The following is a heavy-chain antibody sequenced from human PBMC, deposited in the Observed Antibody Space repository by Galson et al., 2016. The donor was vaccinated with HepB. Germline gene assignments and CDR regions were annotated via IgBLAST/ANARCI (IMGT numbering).Heavy chain of an antibody. J-gene: IGHJ4*02. V-gene: IGHV3-7*01. CDR1: GXXFSXXX. CDR2: IKGDGSVK. Sequence: SLRLSCAASGXXFSXXXMTXVRQAPGKGLEWVANIKGDGSVKYHVDSVKGRFTISRDNAKNSLYLQMSSLRAEDTAVYYCVPEPHKTESYSGYWGQGTLVTVSS. CDR3: VPEPHKTESYSGY. D-gene: IGHD2-21*01.